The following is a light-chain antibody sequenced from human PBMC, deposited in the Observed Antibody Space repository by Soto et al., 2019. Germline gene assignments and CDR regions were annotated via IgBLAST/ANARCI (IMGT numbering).Light chain of an antibody. CDR3: CSYAGSNTYV. CDR1: SSDVGIYNL. J-gene: IGLJ1*01. Sequence: QSVLTQPASVSGSPGQSITISCAGTSSDVGIYNLVSWYQQHPGKAPKLMIYEVSKRPSGVSNRFSGSKSGNTASLTISGLQAEDEADYYCCSYAGSNTYVFGTGTKVTVL. CDR2: EVS. V-gene: IGLV2-23*02.